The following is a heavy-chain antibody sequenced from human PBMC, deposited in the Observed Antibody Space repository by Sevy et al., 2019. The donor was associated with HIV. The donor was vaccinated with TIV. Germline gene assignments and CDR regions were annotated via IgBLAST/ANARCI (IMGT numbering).Heavy chain of an antibody. CDR1: GFTFSSYW. CDR3: EGGYYYDSSGYLGY. J-gene: IGHJ4*02. V-gene: IGHV3-7*01. Sequence: GGSLRLSCAASGFTFSSYWMNWVRQAPGKGLEWVANIKQDGSEKYYVDSVKGRFTISRDNAKNSLYLQMNSLRAEDTDVYYCEGGYYYDSSGYLGYWGQGTLVTVSS. D-gene: IGHD3-22*01. CDR2: IKQDGSEK.